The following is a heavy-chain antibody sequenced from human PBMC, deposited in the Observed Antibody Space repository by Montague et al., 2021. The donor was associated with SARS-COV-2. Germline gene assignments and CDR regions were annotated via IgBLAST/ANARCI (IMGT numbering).Heavy chain of an antibody. Sequence: SLRLSCAASGFTFSSYAMHWVRQAPGKGLEWVAVISYDGSNKYYADSVKGRFTISRDNSKNTLYLQMNSLRAEDTAVYYCASEDIVVVMGAFDIWGQGTVVTVSS. V-gene: IGHV3-30*04. CDR1: GFTFSSYA. D-gene: IGHD2-2*01. J-gene: IGHJ3*02. CDR3: ASEDIVVVMGAFDI. CDR2: ISYDGSNK.